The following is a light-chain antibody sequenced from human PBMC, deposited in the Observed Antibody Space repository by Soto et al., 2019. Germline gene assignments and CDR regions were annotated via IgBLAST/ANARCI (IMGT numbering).Light chain of an antibody. CDR3: QQYGSSPRWT. V-gene: IGKV3-20*01. Sequence: GVTQSPGTVSLSPGERATLSFRASQGVSRGYLAWYQQKAGQAPRLLIYGVSSRATGVSHRFSGSGSGTDFTLTINRLEPEDFAVYYCQQYGSSPRWTFGQGTKVDIK. J-gene: IGKJ1*01. CDR1: QGVSRGY. CDR2: GVS.